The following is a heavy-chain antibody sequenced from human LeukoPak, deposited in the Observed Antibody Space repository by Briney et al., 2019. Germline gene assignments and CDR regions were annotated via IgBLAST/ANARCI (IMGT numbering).Heavy chain of an antibody. CDR3: AVYSSSWYLNDYYLDY. V-gene: IGHV5-51*01. CDR2: IYPGDSDT. D-gene: IGHD6-13*01. CDR1: GYSFTSYW. J-gene: IGHJ4*02. Sequence: GESLKISCKGSGYSFTSYWIGWVRQMPGKGLEWMGIIYPGDSDTRYSPSFQGQVTISADKSISTAYLQWSSLKASDTAMYYCAVYSSSWYLNDYYLDYWGQGTLVTVSS.